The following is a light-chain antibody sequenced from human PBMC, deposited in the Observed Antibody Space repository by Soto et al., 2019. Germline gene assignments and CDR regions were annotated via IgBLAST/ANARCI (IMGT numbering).Light chain of an antibody. J-gene: IGKJ3*01. CDR2: DVS. Sequence: IVLTQSPATLSLSPGERATLSCRASQSVSSSLAWYQQKPGQAPRLLIYDVSTRATGIPARFSGSGSGTDFTLTISSLEPEDFAVYYCQQRSNWLFTFGPGTKVDIK. CDR3: QQRSNWLFT. V-gene: IGKV3-11*01. CDR1: QSVSSS.